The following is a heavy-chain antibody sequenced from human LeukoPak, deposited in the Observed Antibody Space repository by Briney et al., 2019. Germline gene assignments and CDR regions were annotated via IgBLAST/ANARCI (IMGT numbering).Heavy chain of an antibody. V-gene: IGHV4-31*03. CDR1: GGSISSGGYY. CDR2: IYYSGST. J-gene: IGHJ5*02. D-gene: IGHD3-3*01. Sequence: PSQTLSLTCTVSGGSISSGGYYWSWLRQHPGKGLEWIGYIYYSGSTYYNPSLKSRVTISVDTSKNQFSLKLSSVTAADTAVYYCARRGIKLIFGVVINTNWFDPWGQGTQVTVSS. CDR3: ARRGIKLIFGVVINTNWFDP.